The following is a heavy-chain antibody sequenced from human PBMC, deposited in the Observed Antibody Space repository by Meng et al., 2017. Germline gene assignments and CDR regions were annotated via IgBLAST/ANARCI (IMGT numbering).Heavy chain of an antibody. Sequence: HVPLQASGPGLVRPSETLSLTCTFSGGSVSSGSYYWSWIRQPPGKGLEWIGYIYYSGSTNYNPSLKSRVTISVDTSKNQFSLKLSSVTAADTAVYYCARGLTYYYDSSGYYFDYWGQGTLVTVSS. CDR2: IYYSGST. V-gene: IGHV4-61*01. CDR3: ARGLTYYYDSSGYYFDY. D-gene: IGHD3-22*01. J-gene: IGHJ4*02. CDR1: GGSVSSGSYY.